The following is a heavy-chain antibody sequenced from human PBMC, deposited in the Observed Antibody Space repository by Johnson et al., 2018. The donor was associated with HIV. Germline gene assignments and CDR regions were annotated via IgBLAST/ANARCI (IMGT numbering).Heavy chain of an antibody. CDR1: GIDFSNSA. CDR3: AKSGLFVLVIYAPDVFDF. CDR2: ISYDGSNK. V-gene: IGHV3-30*18. D-gene: IGHD2-8*02. J-gene: IGHJ3*01. Sequence: QVQLVESGGGVVQPGRSLRLSCAASGIDFSNSAMHWVRQAPDKGLEWVAVISYDGSNKYYADSVKGRFTISRDNSNNTLYLQMNSLRAEDTAVYYCAKSGLFVLVIYAPDVFDFWGQGTMVTVSS.